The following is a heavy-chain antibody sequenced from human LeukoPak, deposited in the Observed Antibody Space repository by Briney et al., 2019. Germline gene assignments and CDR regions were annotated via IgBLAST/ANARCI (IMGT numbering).Heavy chain of an antibody. CDR2: IKQDGSEK. Sequence: GGSLRLSCAASGFTFSSYAMHWVRQAPGKGLEWVANIKQDGSEKYYVDSVKGRFTISRDNAKNSLYLQMNSLRAEDTAVYYCARASTRVVGASYYYYGMDVWGQGTTVTVSS. D-gene: IGHD1-26*01. V-gene: IGHV3-7*01. CDR1: GFTFSSYA. CDR3: ARASTRVVGASYYYYGMDV. J-gene: IGHJ6*02.